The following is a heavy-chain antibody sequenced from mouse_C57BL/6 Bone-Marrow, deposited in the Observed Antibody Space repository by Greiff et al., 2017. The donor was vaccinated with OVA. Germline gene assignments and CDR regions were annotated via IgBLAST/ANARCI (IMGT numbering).Heavy chain of an antibody. CDR3: ARGDYYGSSYYFDY. Sequence: LQQSGAELVRPGASVKMSCKASGYTFTSYNMHWVKQTPRQGLEWIGAIYPGNGDTSYNQKFKGKATLTVDKSSSTAYMQLSSLTSEDSAVYFCARGDYYGSSYYFDYWGQGTTLTVSS. J-gene: IGHJ2*01. CDR2: IYPGNGDT. V-gene: IGHV1-12*01. CDR1: GYTFTSYN. D-gene: IGHD1-1*01.